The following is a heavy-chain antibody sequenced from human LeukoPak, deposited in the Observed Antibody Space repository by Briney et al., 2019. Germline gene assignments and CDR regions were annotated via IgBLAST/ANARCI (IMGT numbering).Heavy chain of an antibody. CDR1: GGTFSSYA. D-gene: IGHD2-2*01. V-gene: IGHV1-69*13. CDR2: IIPIFGTA. Sequence: SVKVSCKASGGTFSSYAISWVRQAPGQGLEWMGGIIPIFGTANYAQKFQGRVTITADESTSTAYMELSSLRSEDTAVYYCASEGPYCSSTSCHTYYYYGMDVWGRGTTVTVSS. J-gene: IGHJ6*04. CDR3: ASEGPYCSSTSCHTYYYYGMDV.